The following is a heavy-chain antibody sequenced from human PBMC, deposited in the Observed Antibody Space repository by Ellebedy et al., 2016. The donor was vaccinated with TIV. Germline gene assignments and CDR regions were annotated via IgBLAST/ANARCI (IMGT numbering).Heavy chain of an antibody. CDR3: ATRYSGSPMPFDY. J-gene: IGHJ4*02. CDR2: IIPIFGTA. CDR1: GGTFSSYA. V-gene: IGHV1-69*13. Sequence: SVKVSXXASGGTFSSYAISWVRQAPGQGLEWMGGIIPIFGTANYAQKFQGRVTITADESTSTAYMELSSLRSEDTAVYYCATRYSGSPMPFDYWGQGTLVTVSS. D-gene: IGHD1-26*01.